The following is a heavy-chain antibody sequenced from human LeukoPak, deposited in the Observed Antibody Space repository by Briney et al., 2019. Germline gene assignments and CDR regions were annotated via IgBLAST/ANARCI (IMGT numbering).Heavy chain of an antibody. D-gene: IGHD6-19*01. CDR2: MNPNSGRT. V-gene: IGHV1-8*01. J-gene: IGHJ4*02. CDR1: GYTLTSYD. CDR3: ARVGQQWPY. Sequence: ASVKVSCKASGYTLTSYDINWVRQATGQGLEWMGWMNPNSGRTGYAQNFQGRITITRNTSISTAYMELSSLRSEDTAVYYCARVGQQWPYWGQGTLVTVSS.